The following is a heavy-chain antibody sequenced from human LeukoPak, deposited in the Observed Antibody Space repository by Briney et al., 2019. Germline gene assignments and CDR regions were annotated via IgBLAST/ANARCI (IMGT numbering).Heavy chain of an antibody. Sequence: GGSLRLSCAASGLTFSSYSMNWVRQAPGKGLEWVSSISSSSSYIYYADSVKGRFTISRDNAKNSLYLQMNSLRAEDTAVYYCARDQGGSYSHGMDVWGQGTTVTVSS. D-gene: IGHD1-26*01. CDR3: ARDQGGSYSHGMDV. CDR2: ISSSSSYI. J-gene: IGHJ6*02. CDR1: GLTFSSYS. V-gene: IGHV3-21*01.